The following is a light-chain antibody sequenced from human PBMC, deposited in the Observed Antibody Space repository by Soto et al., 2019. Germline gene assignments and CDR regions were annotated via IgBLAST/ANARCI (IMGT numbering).Light chain of an antibody. CDR3: SSFVGSPVV. CDR2: EVS. V-gene: IGLV2-8*01. Sequence: QSVPTQPPSASGSPGQSVTIPRTGTSSDVGDYNYVSWYQQHPGKVPKLLIYEVSKRPSGVTDRFSGSKSGNTASLTVSGLQAEDEADYYCSSFVGSPVVFGGGTKVTVL. CDR1: SSDVGDYNY. J-gene: IGLJ2*01.